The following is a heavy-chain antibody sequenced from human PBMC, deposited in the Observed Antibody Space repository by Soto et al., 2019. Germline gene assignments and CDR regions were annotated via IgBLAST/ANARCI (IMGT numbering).Heavy chain of an antibody. D-gene: IGHD3-22*01. CDR1: GFTFTSSA. CDR2: IVVGSGNT. V-gene: IGHV1-58*01. J-gene: IGHJ4*02. CDR3: AADPNYYDSSGYYLGDY. Sequence: ASVKVSFKASGFTFTSSAVQWVRQARGQRLEWIGWIVVGSGNTNYAQKFQERVTITRDMSTSTAYMELSSLRSEDTAVYYCAADPNYYDSSGYYLGDYWGQGTLVTVSS.